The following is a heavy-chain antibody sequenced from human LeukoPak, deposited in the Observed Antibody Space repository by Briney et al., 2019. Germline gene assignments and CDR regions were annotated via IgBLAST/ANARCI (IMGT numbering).Heavy chain of an antibody. Sequence: GGSLRLSCVASGFTFGSHAMSWVRQAPGKGLEWVSGISRSAADTYYADSVKGRFTISRDKSKNMLYLQMNSLRADDTAAYYCARRQAGYTFRSPDCWGQGTLVTVSS. V-gene: IGHV3-23*01. CDR3: ARRQAGYTFRSPDC. J-gene: IGHJ4*02. CDR2: ISRSAADT. CDR1: GFTFGSHA. D-gene: IGHD5-12*01.